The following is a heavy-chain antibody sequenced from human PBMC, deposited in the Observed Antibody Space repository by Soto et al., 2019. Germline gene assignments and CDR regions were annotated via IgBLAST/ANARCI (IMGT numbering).Heavy chain of an antibody. CDR1: GFTFSSYS. CDR3: ARLYTSGWYFDH. D-gene: IGHD6-19*01. J-gene: IGHJ4*02. CDR2: ITRSSSTI. V-gene: IGHV3-48*02. Sequence: VGSLRLSCAASGFTFSSYSMNWVRQAPGKGLEWVSYITRSSSTIYYADSVKGRFTISRDNGKNSLYLQTNSLRDEDTAVYYCARLYTSGWYFDHWGQGTLVTVSS.